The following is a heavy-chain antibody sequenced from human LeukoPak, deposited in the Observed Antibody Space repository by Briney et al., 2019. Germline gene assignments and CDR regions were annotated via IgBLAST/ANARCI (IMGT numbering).Heavy chain of an antibody. CDR3: ARDLFWEYYYGSGSYSGYYFDY. CDR2: ISAYNGNT. CDR1: GYTFTSYG. J-gene: IGHJ4*02. D-gene: IGHD3-10*01. V-gene: IGHV1-18*01. Sequence: ASVKVSCKASGYTFTSYGISWVRQAPGQGREWMGWISAYNGNTNYAQKLQGRVTMTTDTSTSTAYMELRSLRSDDTAVYYCARDLFWEYYYGSGSYSGYYFDYWGQGTLVTVSS.